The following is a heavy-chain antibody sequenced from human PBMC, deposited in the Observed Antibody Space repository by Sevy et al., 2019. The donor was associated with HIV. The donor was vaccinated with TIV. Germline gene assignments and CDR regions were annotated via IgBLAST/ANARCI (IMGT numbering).Heavy chain of an antibody. V-gene: IGHV3-23*01. D-gene: IGHD6-19*01. CDR3: VKEQGGWGNFDY. Sequence: GGSLRLSCVASGLTFYSYDMNWVRQAPGRGPERVSRINPSSDIMDYADFVKGRFTVSRDNSKNTLYLQMNSLRAEDTALYYCVKEQGGWGNFDYWGQGTLVTVS. CDR1: GLTFYSYD. CDR2: INPSSDIM. J-gene: IGHJ4*02.